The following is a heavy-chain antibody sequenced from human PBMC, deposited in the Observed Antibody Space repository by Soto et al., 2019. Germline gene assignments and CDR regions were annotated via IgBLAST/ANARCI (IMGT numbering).Heavy chain of an antibody. J-gene: IGHJ4*02. D-gene: IGHD6-19*01. Sequence: QVQLVQSGAEVKKPGASVKVSCKASGYTFTSYYMHWVRQAPGQGLEWMGIINPSGGSTSYAPKCHVGATMTGATFSRTVNMKLRGLGYDEKLVYFCAGGTLPSIAVAGTCTPDYLGQGTLVTVSS. CDR1: GYTFTSYY. CDR2: INPSGGST. CDR3: AGGTLPSIAVAGTCTPDY. V-gene: IGHV1-46*01.